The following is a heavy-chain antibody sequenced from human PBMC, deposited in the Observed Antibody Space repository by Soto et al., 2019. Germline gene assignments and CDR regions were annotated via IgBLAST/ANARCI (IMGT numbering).Heavy chain of an antibody. V-gene: IGHV3-30*18. CDR1: GFTFSSYG. D-gene: IGHD5-12*01. CDR3: ANGNDGYRLLADY. Sequence: QVQLVESGGGVVQPGRSLRLSCAASGFTFSSYGMHWVRQAPGRGLEWVAFISYDGSNKYYADSVKGRFTISRDNSKNTLYLQMKSLRAEDTDVYYCANGNDGYRLLADYWGQGTLVTVSS. CDR2: ISYDGSNK. J-gene: IGHJ4*02.